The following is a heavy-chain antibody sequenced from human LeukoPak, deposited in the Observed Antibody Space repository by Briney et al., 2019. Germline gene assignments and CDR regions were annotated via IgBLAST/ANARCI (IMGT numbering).Heavy chain of an antibody. CDR3: ARGTKTELGVSDY. Sequence: SVKVSCKASGGTFSSYAISWVRQAPGQGLEWMGRIIPILGIANYAQKFQGRVTITADESTSTVYMVMNSLRSEDTAVYFCARGTKTELGVSDYWGQGTLVTVSS. CDR2: IIPILGIA. D-gene: IGHD7-27*01. CDR1: GGTFSSYA. J-gene: IGHJ4*02. V-gene: IGHV1-69*04.